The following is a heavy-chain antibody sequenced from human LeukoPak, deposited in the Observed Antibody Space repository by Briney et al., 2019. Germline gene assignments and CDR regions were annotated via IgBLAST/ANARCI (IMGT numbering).Heavy chain of an antibody. Sequence: GGSLILSCAASGFTFDDYAMHWVRQAPGKGLGWVSGISWNSGSIGYADSVKGRFTISRDNAKNSLYLQMNSLRAEDTALYYCAKDKGGYYDSSGYHWFDPWGQGTLVTVSS. CDR2: ISWNSGSI. CDR3: AKDKGGYYDSSGYHWFDP. D-gene: IGHD3-22*01. CDR1: GFTFDDYA. J-gene: IGHJ5*02. V-gene: IGHV3-9*01.